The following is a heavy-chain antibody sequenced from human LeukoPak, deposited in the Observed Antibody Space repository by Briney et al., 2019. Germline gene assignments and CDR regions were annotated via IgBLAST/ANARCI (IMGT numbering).Heavy chain of an antibody. D-gene: IGHD3-10*01. Sequence: GGSLRLSCAASGFTFSSYELNWVRQAPGKGLEWVSYISSSGSTIKYADSVKGRFTISRGSAKNSLYLQMNSLISDDTAVYYCAVRSGTLPYYFDYWGQGTLVTVSS. CDR1: GFTFSSYE. J-gene: IGHJ4*02. CDR3: AVRSGTLPYYFDY. CDR2: ISSSGSTI. V-gene: IGHV3-48*03.